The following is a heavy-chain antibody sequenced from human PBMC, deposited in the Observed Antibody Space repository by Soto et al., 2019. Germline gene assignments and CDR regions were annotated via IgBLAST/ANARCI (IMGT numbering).Heavy chain of an antibody. D-gene: IGHD6-13*01. CDR1: GASISRGNFY. V-gene: IGHV4-30-4*08. CDR3: VKARFSSNWTPDS. Sequence: QVQLQESGPGLLKPSQTLSLTCTVSGASISRGNFYWSWIRQRPGQGLQWIGLIYYHASPLYNSSLKGRLLISLDTSKNQFSLPLRSVSAAETAVYYCVKARFSSNWTPDSWGQGTLVTVSS. J-gene: IGHJ5*01. CDR2: IYYHASP.